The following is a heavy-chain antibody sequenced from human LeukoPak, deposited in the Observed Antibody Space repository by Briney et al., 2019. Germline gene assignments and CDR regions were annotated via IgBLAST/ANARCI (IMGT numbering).Heavy chain of an antibody. CDR1: GYSFTSYW. CDR2: IYPGDSDT. V-gene: IGHV5-51*01. CDR3: ARLAGYYDSSGVDLYYFDY. J-gene: IGHJ4*02. Sequence: GESLKISCKGSGYSFTSYWIGWVRQMPGKGLEWMGIIYPGDSDTRYSPSFQGQVTISADKSISTAYLQWSSLKASDTAMYYCARLAGYYDSSGVDLYYFDYWGQGTLSPSPQ. D-gene: IGHD3-22*01.